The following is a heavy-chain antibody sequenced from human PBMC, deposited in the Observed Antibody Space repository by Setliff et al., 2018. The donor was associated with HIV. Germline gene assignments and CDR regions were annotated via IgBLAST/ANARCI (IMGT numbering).Heavy chain of an antibody. CDR2: SSGRDGRT. V-gene: IGHV3-23*01. CDR1: GFTFSSYG. Sequence: GGSLRLSCAAFGFTFSSYGMSWVRQAPGKGLEWVSTSSGRDGRTYYADSVKGRFTISRDSSKNTLYLRMNSLRAEDTAVYYCAQAQTSVSGSYYQYLQHWGQGTLVTVSS. J-gene: IGHJ1*01. D-gene: IGHD3-10*01. CDR3: AQAQTSVSGSYYQYLQH.